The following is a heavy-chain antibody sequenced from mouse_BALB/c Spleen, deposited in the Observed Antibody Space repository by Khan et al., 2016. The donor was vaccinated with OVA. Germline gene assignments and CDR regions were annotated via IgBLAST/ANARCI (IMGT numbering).Heavy chain of an antibody. CDR1: CYIFTDYY. V-gene: IGHV1-77*01. Sequence: QVQLQQSGAELARPGASVKLSCKAPCYIFTDYYINWVKQRTGQGLEWIGEISPGSDDTYCNEKFKGKATLTPDKSSSPAYMQLSSLTSEDSAVYFCAGSNYFCYTFAYWGQGTLVTVSA. J-gene: IGHJ3*01. CDR3: AGSNYFCYTFAY. D-gene: IGHD1-2*01. CDR2: ISPGSDDT.